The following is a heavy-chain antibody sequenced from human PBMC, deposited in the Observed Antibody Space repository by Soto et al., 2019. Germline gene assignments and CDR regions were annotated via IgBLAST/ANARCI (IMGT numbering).Heavy chain of an antibody. CDR2: ISSSSSYI. Sequence: EVQLVESGGGLVKPGGSLRLSCAASGFTFSSYSMNWVRQAPGKGLEWVSSISSSSSYIYYADSVKGRFTISRDNAKNSLYLQMNSLRAEDTAVYYCAREPVVPAATNTPERGNYYYYGMDVWGQGTTVTVSS. CDR3: AREPVVPAATNTPERGNYYYYGMDV. J-gene: IGHJ6*02. D-gene: IGHD2-2*01. V-gene: IGHV3-21*01. CDR1: GFTFSSYS.